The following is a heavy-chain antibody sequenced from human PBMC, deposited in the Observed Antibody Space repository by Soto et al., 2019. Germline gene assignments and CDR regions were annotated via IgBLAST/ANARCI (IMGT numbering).Heavy chain of an antibody. CDR1: GFTFSSYA. CDR2: ISGSGGST. D-gene: IGHD4-17*01. Sequence: GGSLRLSCAASGFTFSSYAMSWVRQAPGKGLEWVSAISGSGGSTYYADSVKGRFTISRDNSKNTLYLQMNSLTAEDTAVYYCAKAVDYGDYYSYYMDVWGKGTTVTVSS. CDR3: AKAVDYGDYYSYYMDV. J-gene: IGHJ6*03. V-gene: IGHV3-23*01.